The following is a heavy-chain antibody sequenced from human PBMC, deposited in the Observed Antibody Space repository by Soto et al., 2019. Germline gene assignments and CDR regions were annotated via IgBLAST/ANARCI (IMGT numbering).Heavy chain of an antibody. Sequence: GGSLRLSCAASGFPFHNYWMHWVRQAPGKGLVWVSRINSDGSSTSYADSVKGRFTISRDNAKNTLYLQMNSLGAEDTAVYYCARDLLSTYYGMDVWGQGTTVTVSS. J-gene: IGHJ6*02. D-gene: IGHD1-26*01. V-gene: IGHV3-74*01. CDR3: ARDLLSTYYGMDV. CDR2: INSDGSST. CDR1: GFPFHNYW.